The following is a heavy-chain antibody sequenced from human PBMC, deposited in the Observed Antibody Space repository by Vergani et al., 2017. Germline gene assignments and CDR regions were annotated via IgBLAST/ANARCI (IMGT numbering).Heavy chain of an antibody. CDR3: ARDYSRDDFWGGYRPDAFDI. V-gene: IGHV3-21*01. CDR2: IGSSGSYI. CDR1: GFTFNTYS. D-gene: IGHD3-3*01. Sequence: EVQLVESGGGLVKPGGSLRLSCAASGFTFNTYSMNWVRQAPGKGLEWVSSIGSSGSYIYYADSLKGRFTISRDNAKNSLYLQMNSLRAEDTAVYYCARDYSRDDFWGGYRPDAFDIWGQGTMVTVSS. J-gene: IGHJ3*02.